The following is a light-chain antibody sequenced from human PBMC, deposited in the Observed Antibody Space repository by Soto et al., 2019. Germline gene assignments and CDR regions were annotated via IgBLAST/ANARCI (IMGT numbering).Light chain of an antibody. Sequence: QSALTQPRSVSGSPGQSVTISCTGSISNVGGYNYVSWYQQHPDEAPQLIIYNVNKRPSGVPDRFSGSKSGNTASLTISGLQAEDGADYYCCSYGGTVVFGGGTQLT. CDR3: CSYGGTVV. CDR1: ISNVGGYNY. CDR2: NVN. J-gene: IGLJ2*01. V-gene: IGLV2-11*01.